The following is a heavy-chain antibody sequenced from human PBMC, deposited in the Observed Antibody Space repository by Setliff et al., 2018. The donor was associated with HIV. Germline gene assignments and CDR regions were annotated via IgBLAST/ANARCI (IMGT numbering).Heavy chain of an antibody. CDR1: GFTFRNFW. CDR3: ARRTSVGSLA. J-gene: IGHJ5*01. CDR2: ISGGGGST. Sequence: LSLSCAASGFTFRNFWMGWVRQAPEKGLEWVSTISGGGGSTYYAAAVKGRFTISRDNSKNTLYLQMNSLRAEDTAVYYCARRTSVGSLAWGQGTLVTVSS. D-gene: IGHD3-10*01. V-gene: IGHV3-23*01.